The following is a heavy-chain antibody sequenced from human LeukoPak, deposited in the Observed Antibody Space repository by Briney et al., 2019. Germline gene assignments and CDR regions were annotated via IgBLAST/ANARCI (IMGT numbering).Heavy chain of an antibody. Sequence: SQTLSLTCAISGDSVSSNSAAWNWIRQSPSRGLEWLGRTYYRSKWYNDYAVSVKSRITIDPDTSKNQFSLQLNSVTPEDTAVYYCARGRLRSDSSGWYEMDYWGQGTLVTVSS. D-gene: IGHD6-19*01. J-gene: IGHJ4*02. CDR1: GDSVSSNSAA. CDR2: TYYRSKWYN. V-gene: IGHV6-1*01. CDR3: ARGRLRSDSSGWYEMDY.